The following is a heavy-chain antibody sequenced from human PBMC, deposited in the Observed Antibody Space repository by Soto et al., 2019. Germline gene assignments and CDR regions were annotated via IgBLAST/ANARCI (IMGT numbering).Heavy chain of an antibody. J-gene: IGHJ4*02. Sequence: GGSLRLSCAASGFIFTRYSMNWVRQAPGKGLELVSSISSTTNYIYYGDSMKGRFTISRDNAKNSLYLEMNSLRAEDTAVYYCARESEDLTSNFDYWGQGTLVTVSS. CDR2: ISSTTNYI. CDR3: ARESEDLTSNFDY. CDR1: GFIFTRYS. V-gene: IGHV3-21*06.